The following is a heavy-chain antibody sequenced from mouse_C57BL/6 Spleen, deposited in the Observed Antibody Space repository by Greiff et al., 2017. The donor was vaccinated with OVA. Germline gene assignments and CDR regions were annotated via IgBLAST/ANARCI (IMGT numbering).Heavy chain of an antibody. CDR1: GYTFTDYY. Sequence: EVQLQQSGPELVKPGASVKISCKASGYTFTDYYMNWVKQSHGKSLEWIGDINPNNGGTSYNQKFKGKATLTVDKSSSTAYMELRSLTSEDSAVYYCAREDYSWYFDYWGQGTTLTVAS. CDR2: INPNNGGT. D-gene: IGHD2-13*01. J-gene: IGHJ2*01. CDR3: AREDYSWYFDY. V-gene: IGHV1-26*01.